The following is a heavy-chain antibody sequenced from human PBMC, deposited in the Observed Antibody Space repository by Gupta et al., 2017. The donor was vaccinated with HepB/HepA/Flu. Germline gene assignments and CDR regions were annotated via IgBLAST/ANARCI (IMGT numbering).Heavy chain of an antibody. V-gene: IGHV3-23*01. CDR3: ARGNIVVVPAAGRYYMDV. CDR1: GFTFSSYA. Sequence: EVQLLVSGGGLVQPGGSLRLSCGASGFTFSSYAMSWVRQAPGKGLEWVSAISGSGGSTYYADSVKGRFTISRDNSKNTLYLQMNSLRAEDTAVYYCARGNIVVVPAAGRYYMDVWGKGTTVTVSS. D-gene: IGHD2-2*01. J-gene: IGHJ6*03. CDR2: ISGSGGST.